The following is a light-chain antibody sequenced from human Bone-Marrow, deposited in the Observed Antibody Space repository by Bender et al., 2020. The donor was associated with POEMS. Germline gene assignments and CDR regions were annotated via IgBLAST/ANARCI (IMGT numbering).Light chain of an antibody. V-gene: IGLV1-44*01. CDR3: GTWDSSLSAPNWV. CDR1: SSNIGSYT. CDR2: SDD. Sequence: QSVLTQPPSVSGAPGQRVTISCSGRSSNIGSYTVNWYQQVPGTAPKLLIHSDDERPSGVPGRFSGSKSGASATLDITGLQTGDEADYYCGTWDSSLSAPNWVFGGGTKLTVL. J-gene: IGLJ3*02.